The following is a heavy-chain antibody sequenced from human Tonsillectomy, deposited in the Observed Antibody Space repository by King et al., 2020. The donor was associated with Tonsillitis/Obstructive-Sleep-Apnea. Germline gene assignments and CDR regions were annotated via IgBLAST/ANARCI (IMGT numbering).Heavy chain of an antibody. V-gene: IGHV5-51*01. Sequence: DVQLVQSGAEVKKPGASLKISCKGSGYSFTNYWIGWVRQKPGKGLEWMGIISPRDSAIRYSPSFQGQVTISADKSISTAYLQWSSLKASDTAMYYCARLPIGFCISTSCYYMDVWGKGTTVTVS. J-gene: IGHJ6*03. CDR1: GYSFTNYW. CDR3: ARLPIGFCISTSCYYMDV. CDR2: ISPRDSAI. D-gene: IGHD2-2*01.